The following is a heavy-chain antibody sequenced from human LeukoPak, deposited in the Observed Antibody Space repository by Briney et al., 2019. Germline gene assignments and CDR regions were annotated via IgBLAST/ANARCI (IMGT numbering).Heavy chain of an antibody. CDR2: ISGSGGST. V-gene: IGHV3-23*01. J-gene: IGHJ6*02. CDR3: AKDLALGYCSGGSCYWVAYYYYGMDV. D-gene: IGHD2-15*01. Sequence: GGSLRLSCAASGFTFSDYYMSWIRQAPGKGLEWVSAISGSGGSTYYADSVKGRFTISRDNSKNTLYLQMNSLRAEDTAVYYCAKDLALGYCSGGSCYWVAYYYYGMDVWGQGTTVTVSS. CDR1: GFTFSDYY.